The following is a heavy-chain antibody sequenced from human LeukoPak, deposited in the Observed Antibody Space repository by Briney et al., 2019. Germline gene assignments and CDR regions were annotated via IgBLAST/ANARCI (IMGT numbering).Heavy chain of an antibody. Sequence: GESLKISCKGSGYSFTNYWIGWVRQMPEKGLEWMGIIYPADSDTRYSPSFQGQVTISADKSISTAYLQWSSLKASDTAMYFCVRHDFWSSGFWGQGTLVTVSS. CDR3: VRHDFWSSGF. D-gene: IGHD3/OR15-3a*01. CDR2: IYPADSDT. CDR1: GYSFTNYW. J-gene: IGHJ4*02. V-gene: IGHV5-51*01.